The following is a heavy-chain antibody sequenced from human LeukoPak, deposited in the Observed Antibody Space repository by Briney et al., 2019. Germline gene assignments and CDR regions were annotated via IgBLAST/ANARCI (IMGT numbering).Heavy chain of an antibody. Sequence: PSETLSLTCAVSGGSISSGGYSWSWIRQPPGKGLEWIGYIYHSGSTYYNPSLKSRVTISVDRSKNQFSLKLSFVTAADTAVYYCARVLYGDYANWFDPWGQGTLVTVSS. CDR1: GGSISSGGYS. CDR2: IYHSGST. CDR3: ARVLYGDYANWFDP. D-gene: IGHD4-17*01. V-gene: IGHV4-30-2*01. J-gene: IGHJ5*02.